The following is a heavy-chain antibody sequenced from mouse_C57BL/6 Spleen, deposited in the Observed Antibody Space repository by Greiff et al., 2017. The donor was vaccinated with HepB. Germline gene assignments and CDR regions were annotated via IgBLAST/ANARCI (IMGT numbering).Heavy chain of an antibody. V-gene: IGHV14-2*01. CDR3: ASIYYGYDDYFDY. CDR1: GFNIKDYY. D-gene: IGHD2-2*01. J-gene: IGHJ2*01. Sequence: VHVKQSGAELVKPGASVKLSCTASGFNIKDYYMHWVKQRTEQGLEWIGRIDPEDGETKYAPKFQGEATITADTSSNTAYLQLSSLTSEDTAVYYCASIYYGYDDYFDYWGQGTTLTVSS. CDR2: IDPEDGET.